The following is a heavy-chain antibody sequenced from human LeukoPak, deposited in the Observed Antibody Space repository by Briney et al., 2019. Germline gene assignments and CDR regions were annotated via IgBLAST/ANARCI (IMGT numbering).Heavy chain of an antibody. CDR1: GFTVSSNY. Sequence: GGSLRLSCAASGFTVSSNYMSWVRQAPGKGLEWVSVIYSGGSTYYADSVKGRFTISRDNSKNTLYLQMNSLRAEDTAAYYCARRWPYCGGDCPFDYWGQGTLVTVSS. D-gene: IGHD2-21*02. CDR3: ARRWPYCGGDCPFDY. V-gene: IGHV3-53*01. J-gene: IGHJ4*02. CDR2: IYSGGST.